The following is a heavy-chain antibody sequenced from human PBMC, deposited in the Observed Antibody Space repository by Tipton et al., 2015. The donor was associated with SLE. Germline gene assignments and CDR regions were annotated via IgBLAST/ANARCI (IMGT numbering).Heavy chain of an antibody. CDR3: ARQPYYESPFDY. V-gene: IGHV4-59*08. CDR2: FYGGST. J-gene: IGHJ4*02. D-gene: IGHD3-22*01. CDR1: GGSINSRY. Sequence: TLSLTCTVSGGSINSRYWRWIRQPPGKGLEWIGYFYGGSTSYNPSLRGRVTISGDTSKNQFSLTLNSVTAADTAVYFCARQPYYESPFDYWGQGTLVTVSS.